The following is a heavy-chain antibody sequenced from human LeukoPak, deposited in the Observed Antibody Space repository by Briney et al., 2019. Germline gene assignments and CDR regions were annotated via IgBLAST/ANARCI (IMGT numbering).Heavy chain of an antibody. D-gene: IGHD1-1*01. J-gene: IGHJ6*02. V-gene: IGHV3-30*18. Sequence: GGSLRLSCAASGFTFRSYGMHWVRQVPGRGLEWVAVISYDGSNEYYVDPVKGRFNISRDNSKNTLYLQMHSLRVEVTARYYCAKGGNDFYYYGLDVWGQGTTVTVSS. CDR1: GFTFRSYG. CDR2: ISYDGSNE. CDR3: AKGGNDFYYYGLDV.